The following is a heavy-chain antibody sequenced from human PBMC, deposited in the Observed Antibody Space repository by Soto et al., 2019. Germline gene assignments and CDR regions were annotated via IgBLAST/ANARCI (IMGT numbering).Heavy chain of an antibody. Sequence: GGSLRLSIAASGFTVSSNYMSWVRQAPGKGLEWVSVIYSGGSTDYADSVKGRFTISRDNSKNTLYLQMNSLRAEDTAVYYCASPYYYDSSGYPNYYYGMDVWGQGTTVTVSS. J-gene: IGHJ6*02. D-gene: IGHD3-22*01. CDR1: GFTVSSNY. V-gene: IGHV3-53*01. CDR3: ASPYYYDSSGYPNYYYGMDV. CDR2: IYSGGST.